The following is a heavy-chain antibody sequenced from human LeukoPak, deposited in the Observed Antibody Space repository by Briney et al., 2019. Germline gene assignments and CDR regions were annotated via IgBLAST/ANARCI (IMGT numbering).Heavy chain of an antibody. Sequence: PSETLSLTCAVYGGSFSGYYWSWIRQPPGKGLEWIGEINHSGSTNYNPSLKNRVTISVDTSKNQFSLKLSSVTAADTAIYYCARRIVGARYFHHWGQGTLVTVSS. CDR2: INHSGST. J-gene: IGHJ1*01. D-gene: IGHD1-26*01. V-gene: IGHV4-34*01. CDR3: ARRIVGARYFHH. CDR1: GGSFSGYY.